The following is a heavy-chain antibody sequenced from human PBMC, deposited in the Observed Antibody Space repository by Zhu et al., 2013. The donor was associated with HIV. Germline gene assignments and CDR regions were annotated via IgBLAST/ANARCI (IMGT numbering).Heavy chain of an antibody. D-gene: IGHD2-2*01. J-gene: IGHJ6*03. V-gene: IGHV1-18*01. CDR2: ISTYYGNT. CDR3: IRGPGYCSSTSCSDYYYSMDV. Sequence: QVQLVQSGAEVKKPGASVKVSCKASGGTFRNFAISWVRQAPGQGLDWVGWISTYYGNTNYAQRLQGRLTMTTDTSTNTAYMELRSLRSDDTAVYYCIRGPGYCSSTSCSDYYYSMDVVGKGPRSPSP. CDR1: GGTFRNFA.